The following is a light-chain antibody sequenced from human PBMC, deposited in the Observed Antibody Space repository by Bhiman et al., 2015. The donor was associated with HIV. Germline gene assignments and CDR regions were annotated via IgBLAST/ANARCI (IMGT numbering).Light chain of an antibody. CDR1: KLGDKY. V-gene: IGLV3-1*01. CDR2: EDT. J-gene: IGLJ2*01. CDR3: QAWDSSAVV. Sequence: SYDLTQPPSMSVSPGQTASITCSGDKLGDKYACWYQQKPGQSPVLVIYEDTKRPSGIPERISGTNSGNTATLTISGTQAMDEADYYCQAWDSSAVVFGGGTKLTVL.